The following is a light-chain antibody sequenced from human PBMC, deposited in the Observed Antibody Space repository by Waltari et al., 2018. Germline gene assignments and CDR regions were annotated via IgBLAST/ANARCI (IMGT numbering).Light chain of an antibody. CDR2: WAS. J-gene: IGKJ2*01. CDR1: QTVLYSSNKKNY. Sequence: DIVMTQSPDSLAVSLCERATIDCKSSQTVLYSSNKKNYLAWYRQTPGQPPKVLMYWASTRRSGVPDRFSGSGSGTDFTLTISSLQPEDVALYYCQQYYSSPYTFGQGTKLEI. V-gene: IGKV4-1*01. CDR3: QQYYSSPYT.